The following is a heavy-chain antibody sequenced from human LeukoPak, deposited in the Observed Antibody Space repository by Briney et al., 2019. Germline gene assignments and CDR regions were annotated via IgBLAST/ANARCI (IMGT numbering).Heavy chain of an antibody. CDR3: ARKREGPTTGIDY. CDR1: GGSIRTNC. D-gene: IGHD1-26*01. Sequence: SETLSLTCTVSGGSIRTNCWSWIRQPPGKGLEWIGYAHSSGHTRSSTSLKSRVTISIDMSNNHVSLRLTSVTAADTAVYYCARKREGPTTGIDYWGQGTLVTVSS. V-gene: IGHV4-59*12. CDR2: AHSSGHT. J-gene: IGHJ4*02.